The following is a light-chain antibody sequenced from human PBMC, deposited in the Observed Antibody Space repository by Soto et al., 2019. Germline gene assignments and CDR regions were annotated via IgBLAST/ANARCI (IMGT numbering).Light chain of an antibody. CDR1: QGISSF. V-gene: IGKV1-9*01. Sequence: DIQLTQSPSFLSASVGDRVTITCRASQGISSFLAWYQQTPGKAPNLLIYDASTLQSGVPSRFIGSGSGTEFTLTISSLQPEDFATYYCQQLNGYPPLTFGGGTKGDIK. CDR2: DAS. J-gene: IGKJ4*01. CDR3: QQLNGYPPLT.